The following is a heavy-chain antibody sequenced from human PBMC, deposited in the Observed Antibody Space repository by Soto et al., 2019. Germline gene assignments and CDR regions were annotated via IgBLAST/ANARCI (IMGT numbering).Heavy chain of an antibody. CDR1: GFTFNTYD. CDR3: ARAQAIYDSRDWYFGV. CDR2: ISFDSRDQ. Sequence: QVQLVESGGGVVQPGRSLRLSCAASGFTFNTYDMHWVRQAPGKGLEWVAMISFDSRDQYYADSFKGRFTISRDNSENTVYLQMNSLRVDDTGVFFCARAQAIYDSRDWYFGVWGRGTLVTVSS. V-gene: IGHV3-30*03. J-gene: IGHJ2*01. D-gene: IGHD3-3*01.